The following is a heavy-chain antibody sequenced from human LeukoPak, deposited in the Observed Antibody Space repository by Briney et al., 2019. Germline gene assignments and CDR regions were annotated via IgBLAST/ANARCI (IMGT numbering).Heavy chain of an antibody. D-gene: IGHD2-15*01. CDR1: GGSISSYY. CDR3: ARDGPFRYCSGGSCYSVEAFDI. CDR2: IYYSGST. V-gene: IGHV4-59*01. Sequence: SETLSLTCIVSGGSISSYYWSWIRQPPGKGLEWIGYIYYSGSTNYNPSLKSRVTILVDTSKNQFSLKLSSVTAADTAVYYCARDGPFRYCSGGSCYSVEAFDIWGQGTMVTVSS. J-gene: IGHJ3*02.